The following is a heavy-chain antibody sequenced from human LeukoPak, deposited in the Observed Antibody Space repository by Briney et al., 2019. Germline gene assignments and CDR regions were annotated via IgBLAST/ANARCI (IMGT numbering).Heavy chain of an antibody. V-gene: IGHV1-2*02. D-gene: IGHD2-2*01. Sequence: HRASVTVSCKASGYTFTGYYIHWVRQAPGQGLQWMGWINPNSGGTKYKQKFQDRVAMTRDTSISTVYMELSRLRSDDTAVYYCARGGFGKYQLLAHDYWGQGTLVTVSS. CDR1: GYTFTGYY. J-gene: IGHJ4*02. CDR2: INPNSGGT. CDR3: ARGGFGKYQLLAHDY.